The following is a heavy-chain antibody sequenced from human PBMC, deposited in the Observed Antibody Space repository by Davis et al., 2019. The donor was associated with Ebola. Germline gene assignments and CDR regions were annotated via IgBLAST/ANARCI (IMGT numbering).Heavy chain of an antibody. V-gene: IGHV1-3*01. D-gene: IGHD1-26*01. Sequence: AASVKVSCKASGYTFTSHAMHWVRQAPGQRLDWMGWINAGNGNTKYSQKFQGRVTITRDTSASTAYMELSSLRSEDTAVYYCARDSRSYYNWFDPWGQGTLVTVSS. CDR3: ARDSRSYYNWFDP. J-gene: IGHJ5*02. CDR1: GYTFTSHA. CDR2: INAGNGNT.